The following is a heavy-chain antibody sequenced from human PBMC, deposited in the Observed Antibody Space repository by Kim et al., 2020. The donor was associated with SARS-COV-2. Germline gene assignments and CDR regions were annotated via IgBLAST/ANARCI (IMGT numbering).Heavy chain of an antibody. CDR2: INPNSGGT. V-gene: IGHV1-2*02. CDR3: AREARGRGQGYCTNGVCYRGSYYYYGMDV. D-gene: IGHD2-8*01. J-gene: IGHJ6*02. CDR1: GYTFTGYY. Sequence: ASVKVSCKASGYTFTGYYMHWVRQAPGQGLEWMGWINPNSGGTNYAQKFQGRVTMTRDTSISTAYMELSRRRSDDTAVYYCAREARGRGQGYCTNGVCYRGSYYYYGMDVWGQGTTVTVSS.